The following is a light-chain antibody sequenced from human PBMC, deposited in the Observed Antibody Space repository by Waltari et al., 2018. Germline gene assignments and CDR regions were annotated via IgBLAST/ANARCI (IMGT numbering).Light chain of an antibody. CDR2: DVR. Sequence: QSALTQPASVSGSPGQSVTVPCTGSSADVGGFNYVSWYQQHPVNVPKLMIYDVRQRPPGVSDRFSASRSGNTASLTISGLQPEDEADYYCCSYAGRSTWVCGTGTKLTVL. CDR1: SADVGGFNY. V-gene: IGLV2-23*02. CDR3: CSYAGRSTWV. J-gene: IGLJ3*02.